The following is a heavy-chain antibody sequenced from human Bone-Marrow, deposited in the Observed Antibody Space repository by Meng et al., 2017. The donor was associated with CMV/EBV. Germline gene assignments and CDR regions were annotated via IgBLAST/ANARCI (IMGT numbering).Heavy chain of an antibody. D-gene: IGHD2-2*02. CDR2: IYYSGST. CDR1: GGSISSYY. J-gene: IGHJ6*02. V-gene: IGHV4-59*01. Sequence: GSLRLSCTVSGGSISSYYWSWIRQPPGKGLEWIGYIYYSGSTNYNPSLKNRVTISVDTSKNQFSLKLSSVTAADTAVYYCARDCSSTSGYTPRYGMDVWGQGTTVTVSS. CDR3: ARDCSSTSGYTPRYGMDV.